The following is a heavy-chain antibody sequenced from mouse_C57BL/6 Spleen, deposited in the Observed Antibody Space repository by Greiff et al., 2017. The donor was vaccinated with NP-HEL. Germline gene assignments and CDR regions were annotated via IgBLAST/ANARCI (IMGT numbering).Heavy chain of an antibody. CDR1: GYAFSSSW. Sequence: QVQLKESGPELVKPGASVKISCKASGYAFSSSWMNWVKQRPGKGLEWIGRIYPGDGDTNYNGKFKGKATLTADKSSSTAYMQLSSLTSEDSAVYLCASPLFYRAMDYWGQGTSVTVSS. D-gene: IGHD2-1*01. V-gene: IGHV1-82*01. J-gene: IGHJ4*01. CDR3: ASPLFYRAMDY. CDR2: IYPGDGDT.